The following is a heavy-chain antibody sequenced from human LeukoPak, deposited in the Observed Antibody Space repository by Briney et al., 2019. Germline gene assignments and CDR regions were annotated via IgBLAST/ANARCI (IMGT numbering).Heavy chain of an antibody. D-gene: IGHD5-12*01. Sequence: AALKVSWKAPGYTFTYYYMHLVRPAPRQGPELRGRINPNSGGTNYAQKFQGRVTMTRETSISTAYMELSRLRSDDTAVYYCARRVVAKKDTFDDGGQGTLVTVP. V-gene: IGHV1-2*06. CDR3: ARRVVAKKDTFDD. CDR2: INPNSGGT. J-gene: IGHJ4*02. CDR1: GYTFTYYY.